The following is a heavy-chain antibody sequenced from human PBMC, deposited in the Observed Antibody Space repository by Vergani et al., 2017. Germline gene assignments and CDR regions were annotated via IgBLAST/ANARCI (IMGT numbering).Heavy chain of an antibody. CDR1: GFSIDNGYY. J-gene: IGHJ4*02. Sequence: QVQLQESGPGLVKPSETLSLTCAVSGFSIDNGYYWDWIRQPPGKGLEWIGSIYRTGRTHFNPSLKSRFTISVDTSNNPFSLRLNSLPAADTAVYYCARRSGIVYDIFSGTQYFFDFWGQGTLVTVSS. CDR3: ARRSGIVYDIFSGTQYFFDF. V-gene: IGHV4-38-2*01. D-gene: IGHD3-9*01. CDR2: IYRTGRT.